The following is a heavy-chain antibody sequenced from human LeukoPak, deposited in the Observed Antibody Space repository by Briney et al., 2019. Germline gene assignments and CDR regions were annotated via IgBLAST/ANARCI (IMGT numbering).Heavy chain of an antibody. CDR2: ISAYNGNT. Sequence: GASVRVSCKASGYTFTSYGISWVRQAPGQGLEWMGWISAYNGNTNYAQKLQGRVTMTTDTSTSTAYMELRSLRSDDTAVYYCARDRGCSSTSCYTDYWGQGTLVTVSS. CDR1: GYTFTSYG. J-gene: IGHJ4*02. D-gene: IGHD2-2*02. V-gene: IGHV1-18*01. CDR3: ARDRGCSSTSCYTDY.